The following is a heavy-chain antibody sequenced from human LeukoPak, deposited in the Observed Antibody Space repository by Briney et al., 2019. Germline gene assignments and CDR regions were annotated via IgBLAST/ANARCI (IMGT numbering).Heavy chain of an antibody. CDR3: ARGYDTTGYFSY. V-gene: IGHV7-4-1*01. Sequence: WIDTNTGNPTYAQGFTGRFVFSLDTSVSTSYLQIHSLKADDTAVYDCARGYDTTGYFSYWGQGTLVTVSS. D-gene: IGHD3-22*01. CDR2: IDTNTGNP. J-gene: IGHJ4*02.